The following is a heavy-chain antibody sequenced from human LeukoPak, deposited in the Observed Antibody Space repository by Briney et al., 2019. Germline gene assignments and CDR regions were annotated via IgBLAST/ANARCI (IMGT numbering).Heavy chain of an antibody. D-gene: IGHD6-19*01. CDR2: LSGSGITT. Sequence: PGGSLRLSCAASGFTFGNTWMGWVRQAPGKGLEWVSTLSGSGITTYHADSVKGRFTISRDNSKNTLYLQMNSLRAEDTAVYYCAKGIYSSGWSYFDYWGHGTLVTVSS. CDR3: AKGIYSSGWSYFDY. CDR1: GFTFGNTW. J-gene: IGHJ4*01. V-gene: IGHV3-23*01.